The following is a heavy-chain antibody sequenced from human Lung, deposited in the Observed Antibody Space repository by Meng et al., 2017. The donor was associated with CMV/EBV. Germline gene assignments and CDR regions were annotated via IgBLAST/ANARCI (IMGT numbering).Heavy chain of an antibody. V-gene: IGHV1-69*02. CDR3: TKDGGQNYYDASGLIWYFDL. J-gene: IGHJ2*01. CDR1: GGTFNRNT. CDR2: IIPILNIA. D-gene: IGHD3-22*01. Sequence: SVKVSCKASGGTFNRNTINWVRQAPGQGPEWMGRIIPILNIANYAQSFEDRVTISADESATTAYMELTNLRSEDTAISFCTKDGGQNYYDASGLIWYFDLWGRGTLVTVSS.